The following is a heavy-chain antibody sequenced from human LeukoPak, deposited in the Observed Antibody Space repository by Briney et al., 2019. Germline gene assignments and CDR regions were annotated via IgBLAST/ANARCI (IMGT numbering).Heavy chain of an antibody. CDR2: TNHRGDT. CDR1: GGSFSDYF. Sequence: SETLSLTCGVYGGSFSDYFWSWIRQPPGKGLEWIGETNHRGDTSYNPSLKSPRLTISVDTSKNQLSLELNSVTATDTAVYYCARCPTYDFWSGYAFDYWGQGTLVTVSS. V-gene: IGHV4-34*01. CDR3: ARCPTYDFWSGYAFDY. D-gene: IGHD3-3*01. J-gene: IGHJ4*02.